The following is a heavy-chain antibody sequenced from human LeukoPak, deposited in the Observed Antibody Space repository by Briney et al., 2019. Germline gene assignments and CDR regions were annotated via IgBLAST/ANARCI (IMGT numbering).Heavy chain of an antibody. Sequence: SQTLSLTCTVSGGSISSGSYYWSWIRQPAGKGLEWIGRIYTSGSTNYNSSLKSRVTISVDTSKNQFSLKLSSVTAADTAVYYCARGYCSSTSCYFYYYYYMDVWGKGTTVTVSS. V-gene: IGHV4-61*02. D-gene: IGHD2-2*01. CDR1: GGSISSGSYY. J-gene: IGHJ6*03. CDR3: ARGYCSSTSCYFYYYYYMDV. CDR2: IYTSGST.